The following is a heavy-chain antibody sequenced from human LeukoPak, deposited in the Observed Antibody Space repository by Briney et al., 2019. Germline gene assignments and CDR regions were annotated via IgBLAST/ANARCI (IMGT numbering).Heavy chain of an antibody. J-gene: IGHJ4*02. V-gene: IGHV3-48*02. D-gene: IGHD6-19*01. Sequence: GGSLRLSCAASGFTFSSYSINWVRQAPGKGLEWVSYIGSSSSTIYYADSVKGRFTISRDNAKNSLYLQMNSLRDEDTAVYYCARGTHSSGWYRSIDYWGQGTLVTVSS. CDR3: ARGTHSSGWYRSIDY. CDR2: IGSSSSTI. CDR1: GFTFSSYS.